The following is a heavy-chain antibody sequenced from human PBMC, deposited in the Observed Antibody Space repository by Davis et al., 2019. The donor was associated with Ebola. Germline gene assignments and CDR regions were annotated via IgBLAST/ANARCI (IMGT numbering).Heavy chain of an antibody. CDR1: GFTFSSYG. CDR3: ARDNYYDSSGYYYYFDY. Sequence: GESLKISCAASGFTFSSYGMHWVRQAPGKGLEWVAVISYDGSNKYYADSVKGRFTISRDNSKNTLYLQMNSLRAEDTAVYYCARDNYYDSSGYYYYFDYWGQGTLVTVSS. CDR2: ISYDGSNK. V-gene: IGHV3-30*19. J-gene: IGHJ4*02. D-gene: IGHD3-22*01.